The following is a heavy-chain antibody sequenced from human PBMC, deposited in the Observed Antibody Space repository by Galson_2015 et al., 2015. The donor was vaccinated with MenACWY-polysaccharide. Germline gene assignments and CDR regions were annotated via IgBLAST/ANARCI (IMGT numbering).Heavy chain of an antibody. CDR3: AKERTTVDI. V-gene: IGHV3-23*01. CDR2: ISGRGGST. J-gene: IGHJ3*02. CDR1: GFTFSNYG. D-gene: IGHD4-17*01. Sequence: SLRLSCAASGFTFSNYGVSWVRQAPGKGLEWVSGISGRGGSTYYADSVKGRFTISRDNSKNTLYLQMNSLRADDTAVYYCAKERTTVDIWGQGTMVTVSS.